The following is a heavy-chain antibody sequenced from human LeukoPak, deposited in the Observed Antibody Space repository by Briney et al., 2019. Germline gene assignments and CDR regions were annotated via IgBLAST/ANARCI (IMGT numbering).Heavy chain of an antibody. D-gene: IGHD3-3*01. CDR2: ISGSGGST. CDR3: AKGPIWESKGWFDP. CDR1: GFTFSSYA. V-gene: IGHV3-23*01. J-gene: IGHJ5*02. Sequence: GGSLRLFCAASGFTFSSYAMSWVRQAPGKGLEWVSAISGSGGSTYYADSVKGRFAISRDNSKNTLYLQMNSLRAEDTAVYYCAKGPIWESKGWFDPWGQGTLVTVSS.